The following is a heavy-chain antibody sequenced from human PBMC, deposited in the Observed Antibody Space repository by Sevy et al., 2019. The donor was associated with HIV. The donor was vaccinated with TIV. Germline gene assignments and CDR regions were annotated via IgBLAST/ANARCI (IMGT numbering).Heavy chain of an antibody. CDR3: ARDLGGDIVATIWHYYYGMDV. Sequence: GGSLRLSCAASGFTFSSYWMSWVRQAPGKGLEWVANIKQDGSEKYYVDSVKGRFTISRDNAKNSLYLQMNSLRAEDTAVYYCARDLGGDIVATIWHYYYGMDVWGQWTTVTVSS. CDR2: IKQDGSEK. J-gene: IGHJ6*02. D-gene: IGHD5-12*01. V-gene: IGHV3-7*01. CDR1: GFTFSSYW.